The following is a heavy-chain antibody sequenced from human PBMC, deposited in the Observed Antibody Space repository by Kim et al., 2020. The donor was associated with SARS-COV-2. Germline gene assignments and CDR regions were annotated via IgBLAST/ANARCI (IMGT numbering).Heavy chain of an antibody. J-gene: IGHJ4*02. V-gene: IGHV3-30*02. CDR3: AKGVRVRGVIITYYFDY. D-gene: IGHD3-10*01. Sequence: GKGRFTISRDNSKNTLYLQMNSLRAEDTAVYYCAKGVRVRGVIITYYFDYWGQGTLVTVSS.